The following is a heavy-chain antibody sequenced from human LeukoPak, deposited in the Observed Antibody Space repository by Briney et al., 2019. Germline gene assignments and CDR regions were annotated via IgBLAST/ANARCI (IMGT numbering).Heavy chain of an antibody. CDR3: ARGGSRSRRGDDAFDF. V-gene: IGHV1-18*01. CDR2: ISAYNGNT. D-gene: IGHD3-10*01. J-gene: IGHJ3*01. CDR1: GYTFTNYA. Sequence: ASVKVSCKASGYTFTNYAMNWVRQAPGQGLEWMGWISAYNGNTELAQKFQGRVTLATDASTSTAYVELRSLTSDDTAVYFCARGGSRSRRGDDAFDFWGQGTMVNVSS.